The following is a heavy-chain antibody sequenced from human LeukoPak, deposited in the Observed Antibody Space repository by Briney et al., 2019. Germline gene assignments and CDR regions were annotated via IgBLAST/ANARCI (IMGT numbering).Heavy chain of an antibody. J-gene: IGHJ3*02. V-gene: IGHV4-4*09. Sequence: SETLSLTRSVSGTSITPYSWSWIRQPPGRGLEWIGYFYTSGNTHQNPSLKSRVTMSIDASKNQFSLRLSSMTAADTAVYYCARHRAEMATITDDTFDMWGQGTMVTVSS. D-gene: IGHD5-24*01. CDR3: ARHRAEMATITDDTFDM. CDR2: FYTSGNT. CDR1: GTSITPYS.